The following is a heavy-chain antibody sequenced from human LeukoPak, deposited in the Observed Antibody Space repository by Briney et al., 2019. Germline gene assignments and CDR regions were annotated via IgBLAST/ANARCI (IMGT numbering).Heavy chain of an antibody. V-gene: IGHV3-23*01. Sequence: GGSLRLSCTASGFTFSSYAMSWVRQAPGKGLEWVSAISGSGGSTYYADSVKGRFTISRDNSKNTLYLQMNILRAEDTAVYYCAKDPRELLWFGELFDYWGQGTLVTVSS. D-gene: IGHD3-10*01. CDR2: ISGSGGST. J-gene: IGHJ4*02. CDR3: AKDPRELLWFGELFDY. CDR1: GFTFSSYA.